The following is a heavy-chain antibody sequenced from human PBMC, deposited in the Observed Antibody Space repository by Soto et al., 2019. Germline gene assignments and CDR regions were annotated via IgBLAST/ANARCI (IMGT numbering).Heavy chain of an antibody. CDR2: IIPIFGTA. CDR3: AGHWEPSFGRLNYYYGMDV. J-gene: IGHJ6*02. CDR1: GGTFSSYA. Sequence: ASVKVSCKASGGTFSSYAISWVRQAPGQGLEWMGGIIPIFGTANYAQKFQGRVTITADESTSTAYMELSSLRSEDTAVYYCAGHWEPSFGRLNYYYGMDVWGQGTTVTVSS. D-gene: IGHD3-10*01. V-gene: IGHV1-69*13.